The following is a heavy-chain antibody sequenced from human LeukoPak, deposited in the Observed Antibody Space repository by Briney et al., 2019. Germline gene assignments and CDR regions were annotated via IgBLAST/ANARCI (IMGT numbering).Heavy chain of an antibody. CDR3: ARVAVGATNFDY. Sequence: SETLSLTCTVSGGSISSYYWSWIRQPPGKGLEWIGYIYYSGSTNYNPSLKSRVTISVDKSKNQFSLKLSSVTAADTAVYYCARVAVGATNFDYWGQGTLVTVSS. CDR2: IYYSGST. D-gene: IGHD1-26*01. V-gene: IGHV4-59*12. J-gene: IGHJ4*02. CDR1: GGSISSYY.